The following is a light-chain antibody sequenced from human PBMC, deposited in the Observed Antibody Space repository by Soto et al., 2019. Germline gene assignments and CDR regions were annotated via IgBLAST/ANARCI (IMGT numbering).Light chain of an antibody. J-gene: IGLJ1*01. CDR2: DVS. CDR1: SSDVGGYNY. V-gene: IGLV2-11*01. CDR3: CSHAGSYTRV. Sequence: QSVLTHPRSVSGSPGQSVTISCTGTSSDVGGYNYVSWYQQHPGKAPKFMIYDVSKRPSGVPDRFSGSKSGNTASLTISGLQAEDEADYYCCSHAGSYTRVFGTGTKVTVL.